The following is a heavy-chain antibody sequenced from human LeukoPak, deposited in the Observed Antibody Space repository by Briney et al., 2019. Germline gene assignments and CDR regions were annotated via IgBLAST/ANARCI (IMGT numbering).Heavy chain of an antibody. J-gene: IGHJ4*02. CDR1: GGSISSSSYY. D-gene: IGHD3-22*01. Sequence: PSETLSLTCTVSGGSISSSSYYWGWIRQPPGKGLEWIGSIYYSGSTYYNPSLKSRVTISVDTSKNQFSLKLSSVTAADTAVYYCARRRGNPYYDSSGYIDYWGQGTLVTVSS. CDR2: IYYSGST. V-gene: IGHV4-39*01. CDR3: ARRRGNPYYDSSGYIDY.